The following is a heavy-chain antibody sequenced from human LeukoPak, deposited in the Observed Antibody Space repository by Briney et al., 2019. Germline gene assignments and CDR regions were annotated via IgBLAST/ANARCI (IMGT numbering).Heavy chain of an antibody. V-gene: IGHV3-7*01. CDR2: IKHDGSEK. CDR1: GFTFSSYW. D-gene: IGHD2-2*01. CDR3: AREGDIDIVVVPAAMDY. Sequence: GGSLRLSCAASGFTFSSYWMSWVRQAPGKGLEWVALIKHDGSEKYYVDSVKGRFTISRDNAKNSLYLQMNSLRAEDTAVYYCAREGDIDIVVVPAAMDYWGQGTLVTVSS. J-gene: IGHJ4*02.